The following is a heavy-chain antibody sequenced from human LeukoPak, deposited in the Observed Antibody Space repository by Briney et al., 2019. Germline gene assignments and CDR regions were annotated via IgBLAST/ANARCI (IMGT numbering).Heavy chain of an antibody. CDR2: IDPSDSYT. CDR3: ARHSSGWWYFDY. CDR1: GYSFTSYW. V-gene: IGHV5-10-1*01. Sequence: GESLKISCKASGYSFTSYWIGWVRLMPGKGLEWMGRIDPSDSYTNYSPSFQGHVTISADKSISTAYLQWSSLKASDTAMYYCARHSSGWWYFDYWGQGTLVTVPS. J-gene: IGHJ4*02. D-gene: IGHD6-19*01.